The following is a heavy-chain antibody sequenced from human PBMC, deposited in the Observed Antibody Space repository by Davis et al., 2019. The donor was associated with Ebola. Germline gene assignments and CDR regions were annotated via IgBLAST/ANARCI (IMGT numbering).Heavy chain of an antibody. J-gene: IGHJ3*02. CDR1: GYTFTSYV. CDR2: ISAYNGNT. D-gene: IGHD2-2*01. Sequence: ASVTVSCKASGYTFTSYVISWVRQAPGQGLEWMGWISAYNGNTNYAQKLQGRVTMTTDTSTSTAYMELSSLRSEDTAVYYCARSCSSCFNDAFDIWGQGTMVTVSS. V-gene: IGHV1-18*04. CDR3: ARSCSSCFNDAFDI.